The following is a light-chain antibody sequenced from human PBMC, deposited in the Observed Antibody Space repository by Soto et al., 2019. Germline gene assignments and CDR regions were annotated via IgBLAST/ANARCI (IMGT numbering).Light chain of an antibody. CDR3: QQSYYIPRT. CDR1: HGIATY. Sequence: QISQCVASGAACVGDRSPITCRASHGIATYLNWYQQRPGKAPKLLIYAASGLQSGVPSRFSGSGSGTDFTLTITSLQPEDFATYSCQQSYYIPRTVGQVAKV. CDR2: AAS. V-gene: IGKV1-39*01. J-gene: IGKJ1*01.